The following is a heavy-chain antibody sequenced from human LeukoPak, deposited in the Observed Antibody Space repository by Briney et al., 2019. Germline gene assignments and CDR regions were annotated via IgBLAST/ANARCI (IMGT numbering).Heavy chain of an antibody. CDR2: ISGSGGST. V-gene: IGHV3-23*01. CDR1: GFTFSRYA. Sequence: GGSLRLSCAASGFTFSRYALSWVRQAPGKGLEWISPISGSGGSTYSKDSVKGRFTISRDNSKNTLYLQMNSLRAEDTAVYYCARAYDLGYWGQGTLVTVSS. D-gene: IGHD3-3*01. CDR3: ARAYDLGY. J-gene: IGHJ4*02.